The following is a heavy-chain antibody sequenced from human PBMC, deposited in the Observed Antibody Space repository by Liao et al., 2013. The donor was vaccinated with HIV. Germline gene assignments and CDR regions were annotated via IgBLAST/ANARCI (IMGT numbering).Heavy chain of an antibody. D-gene: IGHD2-15*01. CDR3: ARSMLLRPNWFDP. J-gene: IGHJ5*02. CDR2: IYTSGST. CDR1: GYSISSGYY. V-gene: IGHV4-38-2*01. Sequence: QVQLQESGPGLVKPSETLSLTCAVSGYSISSGYYWGWIRQPPGKGLEWIGSIYTSGSTNYNPSLKSRVTISIDTSKNQFSLKLSSVTAADTAVYYCARSMLLRPNWFDPWGQGTLVTVSS.